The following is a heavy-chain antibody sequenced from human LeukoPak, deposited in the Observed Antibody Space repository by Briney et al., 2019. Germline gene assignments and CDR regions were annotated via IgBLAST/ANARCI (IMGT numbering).Heavy chain of an antibody. D-gene: IGHD3-3*01. CDR1: GFTFSSYG. J-gene: IGHJ4*02. Sequence: GGSLRLSCAASGFTFSSYGMHWVRQAPGKGLEWVAFIRYDGSNKYYADSVKGRFTISRDNSKNTLYLQMNSLRAEDTAVYYCAKEDTIFGVVIDYWGQGTLVTVSS. CDR3: AKEDTIFGVVIDY. V-gene: IGHV3-30*02. CDR2: IRYDGSNK.